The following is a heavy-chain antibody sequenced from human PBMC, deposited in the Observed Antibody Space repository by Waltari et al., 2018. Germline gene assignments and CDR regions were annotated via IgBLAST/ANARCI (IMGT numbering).Heavy chain of an antibody. CDR3: VKQRVRASPIFDY. J-gene: IGHJ4*02. D-gene: IGHD6-25*01. CDR2: ISVGVGTT. V-gene: IGHV3-23*04. Sequence: EVQLVESGGGLVQRGGSLKLYCAPSGFTFGSAAMTWVRPAPGMGLEWVSDISVGVGTTYYADSVKGRFTISRDNSKNILYLQMNSLRAEDTAFYYCVKQRVRASPIFDYWGLGTLVTVSS. CDR1: GFTFGSAA.